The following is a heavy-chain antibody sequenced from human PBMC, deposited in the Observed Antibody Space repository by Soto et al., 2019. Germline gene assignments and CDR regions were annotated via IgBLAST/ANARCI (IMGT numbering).Heavy chain of an antibody. D-gene: IGHD3-9*01. Sequence: PGGSLRLSCAASGFTFSSAWFNWVRQAPGKGLEWVGRIKSQNDGGTTDYAAPVRDRFTISKDDSKNTLYLQMNSLKTEDTAVYYCTTDLTYDILTGLAWEAFDIWGQGTMVTVSS. V-gene: IGHV3-15*07. CDR1: GFTFSSAW. CDR3: TTDLTYDILTGLAWEAFDI. J-gene: IGHJ3*02. CDR2: IKSQNDGGTT.